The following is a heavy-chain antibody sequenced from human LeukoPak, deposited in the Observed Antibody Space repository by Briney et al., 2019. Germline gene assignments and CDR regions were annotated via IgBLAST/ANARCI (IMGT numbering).Heavy chain of an antibody. D-gene: IGHD3-22*01. CDR1: GFTVSSNY. V-gene: IGHV3-66*01. J-gene: IGHJ3*02. CDR3: ARVLITMRNAFDI. CDR2: IYSGGST. Sequence: PGRSLRLSCAASGFTVSSNYMSWVRQAPGKGLEWVSVIYSGGSTYYADSVKGRFTISRDNSKNTLYLQMNSLRAEDTAVYYCARVLITMRNAFDIWGQGTMVTVSS.